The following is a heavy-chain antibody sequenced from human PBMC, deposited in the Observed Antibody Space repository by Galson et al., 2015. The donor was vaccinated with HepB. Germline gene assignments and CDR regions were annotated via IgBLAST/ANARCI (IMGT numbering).Heavy chain of an antibody. CDR1: GGSISSSSYY. CDR3: ARRGIVVVPAASNGMDV. J-gene: IGHJ6*02. V-gene: IGHV4-39*01. Sequence: SETLSLTCTVSGGSISSSSYYWGWIRQPPGKGLEWIGSIYYSGSTYYNPSLKSRVTISVDTSKNQFSLKLSSVTAADTAVYYCARRGIVVVPAASNGMDVWGQGTTVTVSS. D-gene: IGHD2-2*01. CDR2: IYYSGST.